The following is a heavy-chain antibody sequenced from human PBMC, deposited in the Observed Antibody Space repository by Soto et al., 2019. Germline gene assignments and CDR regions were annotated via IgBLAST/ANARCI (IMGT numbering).Heavy chain of an antibody. V-gene: IGHV3-23*01. Sequence: GGSLRLSCAASGFTFSSYAMSWVRQAPGKGLEWVSAISGSGGSTYYADSVKGRFTISRDNSKNTLYLQMNSLRAEDTAVYYCARRSGSYSYYGMDVWGQGTTVTVSS. J-gene: IGHJ6*02. D-gene: IGHD1-26*01. CDR1: GFTFSSYA. CDR3: ARRSGSYSYYGMDV. CDR2: ISGSGGST.